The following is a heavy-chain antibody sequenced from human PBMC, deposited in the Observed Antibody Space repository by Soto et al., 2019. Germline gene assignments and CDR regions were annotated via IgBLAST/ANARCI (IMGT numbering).Heavy chain of an antibody. CDR3: ARVYDGSYGAEYFQH. Sequence: QVQLVQSGAEVKKPGASVKVSCKASGNTFTSYYMHWVRQAPGQGLEWMGIINPSGGSTSYAQKYQGRVTMSRDTSTSTAYMELSSLRSDDTAVYYSARVYDGSYGAEYFQHRGQGTLVTVSS. V-gene: IGHV1-46*01. CDR1: GNTFTSYY. D-gene: IGHD1-26*01. J-gene: IGHJ1*01. CDR2: INPSGGST.